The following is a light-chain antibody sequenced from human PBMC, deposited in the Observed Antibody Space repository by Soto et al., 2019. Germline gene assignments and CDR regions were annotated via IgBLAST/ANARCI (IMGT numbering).Light chain of an antibody. J-gene: IGKJ5*01. CDR1: QVISTR. CDR2: TAS. CDR3: QQRENYPIT. V-gene: IGKV1-9*01. Sequence: DVQLTQSPSILSASVGDRVTITCRASQVISTRLAWYQQKSGKAPKLLIHTASTLQSGVPSRFSGSGFGTEFTLSINGLQPEDFATYYCQQRENYPITFGQGTRLDMK.